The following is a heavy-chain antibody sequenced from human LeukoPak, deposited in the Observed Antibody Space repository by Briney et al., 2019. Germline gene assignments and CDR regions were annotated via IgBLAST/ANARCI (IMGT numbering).Heavy chain of an antibody. CDR3: ARGPLGDGGTYYDFWSGYSWDYYYHYMDV. J-gene: IGHJ6*03. Sequence: GRSLRLSCAASGFTFSSYAMHWVRQAPGKGLEWVAVISYDGSNKYYADSVKGRFTISRDNSKNTLYLQMNSLRAEDTTVYYCARGPLGDGGTYYDFWSGYSWDYYYHYMDVWGKGTTVTVSS. CDR2: ISYDGSNK. V-gene: IGHV3-30*01. CDR1: GFTFSSYA. D-gene: IGHD3-3*01.